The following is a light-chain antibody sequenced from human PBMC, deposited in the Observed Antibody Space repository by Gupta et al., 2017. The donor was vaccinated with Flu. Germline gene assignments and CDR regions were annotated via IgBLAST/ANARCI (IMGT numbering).Light chain of an antibody. J-gene: IGKJ4*01. V-gene: IGKV3-11*01. CDR3: QQRSNWPLT. Sequence: EIVLTQSPATLSLSPGEGATLSCRASQSIGTYLAWYQQKPGQAPRLLIYASSTRATGIPARFSGSGPGADFTLTISSLEPEDFAIYYCQQRSNWPLTFGGGTKVEIK. CDR2: ASS. CDR1: QSIGTY.